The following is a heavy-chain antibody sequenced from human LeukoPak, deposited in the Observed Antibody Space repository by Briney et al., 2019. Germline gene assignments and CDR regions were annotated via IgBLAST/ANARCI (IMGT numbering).Heavy chain of an antibody. V-gene: IGHV5-51*01. CDR1: GYSFTSYW. CDR3: ARALGYCSGGSCYPNWFDP. CDR2: IFPGDSDT. J-gene: IGHJ5*02. D-gene: IGHD2-15*01. Sequence: GESLKISCKGSGYSFTSYWIGGVRQMPGKGLGWMGIIFPGDSDTRYSLSFQGQVTISADKSISTAYLQWSSLKASDTAMYYCARALGYCSGGSCYPNWFDPWGQGTLDTVSS.